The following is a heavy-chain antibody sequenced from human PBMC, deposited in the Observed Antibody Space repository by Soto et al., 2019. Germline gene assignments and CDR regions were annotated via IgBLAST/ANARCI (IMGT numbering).Heavy chain of an antibody. CDR3: VRGDVFDI. V-gene: IGHV4-4*07. J-gene: IGHJ3*02. CDR2: IYSAGST. D-gene: IGHD3-16*01. CDR1: GGSICGYF. Sequence: QLQLQESGPGLVKPSETLSLICTVSGGSICGYFWSWVRQPAGKGLEWIGRIYSAGSTNYNPSLLCRVTMSVDTSQNQFSLKLTSVTAADTAMYYCVRGDVFDIWGRGTMVTVSS.